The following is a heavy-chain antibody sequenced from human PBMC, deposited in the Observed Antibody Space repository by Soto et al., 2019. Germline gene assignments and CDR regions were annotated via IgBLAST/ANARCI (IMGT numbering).Heavy chain of an antibody. Sequence: ETLSLTCTVSGGSISSYYWSWIRQPPGKGLEWIGYIYYSGSTNYNPSLKSRVTISVDTSKNQFSLKLSSVTAADTAVYYCARGLPPSTVVTPNWYFDLWGRGTLVTVSS. V-gene: IGHV4-59*01. J-gene: IGHJ2*01. D-gene: IGHD2-15*01. CDR3: ARGLPPSTVVTPNWYFDL. CDR2: IYYSGST. CDR1: GGSISSYY.